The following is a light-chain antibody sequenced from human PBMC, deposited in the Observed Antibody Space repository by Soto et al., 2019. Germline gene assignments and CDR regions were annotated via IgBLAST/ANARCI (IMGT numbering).Light chain of an antibody. CDR2: RNN. CDR3: AAWDDSLSGWV. Sequence: QSVLTQPPSASGTPGQRVTISCSGSSSNIGSKYVYWYQQLPGTAPKLLIYRNNQPPSGVPDRFSGSKSGTSASLAISGLRSEDEADYYCAAWDDSLSGWVFGGGTKVTVL. J-gene: IGLJ3*02. CDR1: SSNIGSKY. V-gene: IGLV1-47*01.